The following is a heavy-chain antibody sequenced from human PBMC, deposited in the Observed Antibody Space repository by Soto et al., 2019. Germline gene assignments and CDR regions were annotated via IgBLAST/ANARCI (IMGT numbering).Heavy chain of an antibody. CDR2: INHSGST. CDR1: GGSFSGYY. Sequence: PSETLSLTCAVYGGSFSGYYWSWIRQPPGKGLEWIGEINHSGSTNYNPPLKSRVTISVDTSKNQFSLKLSSVTAADTAVYYCGRGRRITIFGVVSPYNWFDPWGQGSLVTVSS. D-gene: IGHD3-3*01. V-gene: IGHV4-34*01. J-gene: IGHJ5*02. CDR3: GRGRRITIFGVVSPYNWFDP.